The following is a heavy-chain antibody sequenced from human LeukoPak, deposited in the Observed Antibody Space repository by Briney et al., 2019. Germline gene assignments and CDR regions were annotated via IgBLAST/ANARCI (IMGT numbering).Heavy chain of an antibody. CDR3: TRRCKDAYTLYCFDY. V-gene: IGHV4-59*01. Sequence: TSETLSLTCTVSGGSISSYYWSWIRQPPGKGLEWIGYIYYSGSTNYNPSLKSRVTISVDTSKNQFSLKLSSVTAADTAVYYCTRRCKDAYTLYCFDYWGQGTLVTVSS. D-gene: IGHD5-24*01. CDR2: IYYSGST. J-gene: IGHJ4*02. CDR1: GGSISSYY.